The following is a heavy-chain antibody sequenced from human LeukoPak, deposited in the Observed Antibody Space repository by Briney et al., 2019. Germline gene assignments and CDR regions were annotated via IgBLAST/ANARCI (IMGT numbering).Heavy chain of an antibody. D-gene: IGHD2-15*01. CDR2: IIPIFGTA. V-gene: IGHV1-69*06. CDR1: GYTFTGYH. CDR3: ASVKGRLSWFDP. Sequence: ASVKVSCKASGYTFTGYHMRWVRQAPGQGLEWMGGIIPIFGTANYAQKFQGRVTITADKSTSTAYMELSSLRSEDTAVYYCASVKGRLSWFDPWGQGTLVTVSS. J-gene: IGHJ5*02.